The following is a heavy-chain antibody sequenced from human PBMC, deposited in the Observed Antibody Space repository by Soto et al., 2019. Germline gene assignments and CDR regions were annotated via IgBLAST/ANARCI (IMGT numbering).Heavy chain of an antibody. CDR2: VHPNSGGT. V-gene: IGHV1-2*02. CDR3: AKELQRGMDV. CDR1: GYTFSVYH. D-gene: IGHD1-7*01. Sequence: QVHLVQSGAEVKQPGASVKVSCKASGYTFSVYHMHWVRQAPGQGLAWLGWVHPNSGGTNYAQSFEGRVTMARDTSINTAYRELSRLTSDDTSVYYCAKELQRGMDVWGQGTKVTVSS. J-gene: IGHJ6*02.